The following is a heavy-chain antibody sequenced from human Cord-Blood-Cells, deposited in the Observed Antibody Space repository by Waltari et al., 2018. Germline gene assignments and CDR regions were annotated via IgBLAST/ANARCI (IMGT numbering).Heavy chain of an antibody. J-gene: IGHJ3*02. CDR1: GGSISSGDYY. D-gene: IGHD2-2*01. CDR3: ARRGDCSSTSCYAFDI. Sequence: QVQLQESGPGLVKPSQTLSLTCTVSGGSISSGDYYWSWIRQPPGKGLEWTWYSYYSGSTDYNPSRTSSVTISVDTSKNQFSLKLSYVTAADTAVYYCARRGDCSSTSCYAFDIWGQGTMVTVSS. V-gene: IGHV4-30-4*08. CDR2: SYYSGST.